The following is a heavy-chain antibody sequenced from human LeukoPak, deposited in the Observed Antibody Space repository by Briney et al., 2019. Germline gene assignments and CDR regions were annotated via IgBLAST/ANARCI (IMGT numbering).Heavy chain of an antibody. V-gene: IGHV3-30*02. J-gene: IGHJ3*02. CDR3: AKGSAIFGVVIIDAFDI. CDR1: GFTFSSYG. D-gene: IGHD3-3*01. Sequence: GGSLRLSCAASGFTFSSYGMHWVRQAPGKGLEWVAFIRYDGSNKYYADSVKGRFTISRDNSKNTLYLQMNSLRAEDTAVYYCAKGSAIFGVVIIDAFDIWGQGTMVTVSS. CDR2: IRYDGSNK.